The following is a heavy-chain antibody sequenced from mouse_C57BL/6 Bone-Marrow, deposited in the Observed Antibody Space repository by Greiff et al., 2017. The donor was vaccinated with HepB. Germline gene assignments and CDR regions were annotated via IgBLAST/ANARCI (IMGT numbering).Heavy chain of an antibody. J-gene: IGHJ2*01. CDR1: GYTFTDYE. V-gene: IGHV1-15*01. D-gene: IGHD1-1*01. CDR3: TRFIYYYGRSTDY. CDR2: IDPETGGT. Sequence: VQPQESGAELVRPGASVTLSCKASGYTFTDYEMHWVKQTPVHGLEWIGAIDPETGGTAYNQKFKGKAILTADKSSSTAYMELRSLTSEDSAVYYCTRFIYYYGRSTDYWGQGTTLTVSS.